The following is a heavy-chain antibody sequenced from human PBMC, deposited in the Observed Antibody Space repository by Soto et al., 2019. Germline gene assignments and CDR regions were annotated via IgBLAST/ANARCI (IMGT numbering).Heavy chain of an antibody. CDR1: GYSFTSYW. J-gene: IGHJ6*02. D-gene: IGHD3-22*01. V-gene: IGHV5-10-1*01. CDR3: ARPRSKYYYDSSGYSLDYGMDV. CDR2: IDPSDSYT. Sequence: GESLKISCKGSGYSFTSYWISWVRQMPGKGLEWMGRIDPSDSYTNYSPSFQGHVTISADKSISTAYLQWSSLKASDTAMYYCARPRSKYYYDSSGYSLDYGMDVWGQGTTVTVSS.